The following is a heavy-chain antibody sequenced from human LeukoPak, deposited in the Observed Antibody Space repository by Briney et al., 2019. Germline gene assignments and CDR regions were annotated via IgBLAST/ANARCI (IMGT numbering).Heavy chain of an antibody. CDR1: GFTFSSYA. CDR2: ISYDGSNK. D-gene: IGHD3-9*01. J-gene: IGHJ3*02. V-gene: IGHV3-30-3*01. CDR3: ARDTYYDILTGYSPDDAFDI. Sequence: PGGSLRLSCAASGFTFSSYATHWVRQAPGKGLEWVAVISYDGSNKYYADSVKGRFTISRDNSKNTLYLQMNSLRAEDTAVYYCARDTYYDILTGYSPDDAFDIWGQGTMVTVSS.